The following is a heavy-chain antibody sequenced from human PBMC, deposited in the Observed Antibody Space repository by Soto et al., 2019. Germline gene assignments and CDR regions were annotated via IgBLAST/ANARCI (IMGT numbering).Heavy chain of an antibody. D-gene: IGHD3-22*01. J-gene: IGHJ4*02. CDR3: AKDDYYDSSGYYYGFDY. CDR2: ISGSGGST. Sequence: GGSLRLSCAASGFTFSSYGMHWVRQAPGKGLEWVSAISGSGGSTYYADSVKGRFTISRDNSKNTLYLQMNSLRAEDTAVYYCAKDDYYDSSGYYYGFDYWGQGTLVTVSS. CDR1: GFTFSSYG. V-gene: IGHV3-23*01.